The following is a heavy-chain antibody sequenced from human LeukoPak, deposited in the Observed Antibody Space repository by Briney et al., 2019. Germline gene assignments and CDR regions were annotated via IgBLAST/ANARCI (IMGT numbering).Heavy chain of an antibody. CDR1: GYSFTDYW. J-gene: IGHJ4*02. CDR2: IYPGDSDT. Sequence: GESLKISCKASGYSFTDYWIVWVRHMPGKGLEWMGAIYPGDSDTRYSPSLDGQVTISADKSVSTTYLQWSSLQASDTAMYYCARSLTAAAGDYWGQGTLVTVSS. V-gene: IGHV5-51*01. D-gene: IGHD6-25*01. CDR3: ARSLTAAAGDY.